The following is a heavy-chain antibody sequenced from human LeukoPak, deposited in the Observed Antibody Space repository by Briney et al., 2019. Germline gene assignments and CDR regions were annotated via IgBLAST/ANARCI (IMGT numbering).Heavy chain of an antibody. V-gene: IGHV4-59*01. CDR1: GGSISSYY. J-gene: IGHJ4*02. Sequence: SETLSLTCTVSGGSISSYYWSWIRQPPGKGLEWIGYIYYSGSTNYNPSLKSRVTISVDTSKNQFSLKLSSVTAADTAVYYCAARNRAGMAVDYWGQGTLVTVSS. CDR2: IYYSGST. D-gene: IGHD3-10*01. CDR3: AARNRAGMAVDY.